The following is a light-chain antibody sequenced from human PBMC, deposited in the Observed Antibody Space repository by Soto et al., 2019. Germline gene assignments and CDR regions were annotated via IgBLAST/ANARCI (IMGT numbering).Light chain of an antibody. CDR1: QSVSSSY. V-gene: IGKV3-20*01. CDR3: QQYTGQTTT. J-gene: IGKJ5*01. Sequence: PGERATLSCRASQSVSSSYLAWYPQRPGQAPRLLIYGASTRAAGIPDRFSGSGAGTEFTRTITRLEPEDSAVYFCQQYTGQTTTFGQGTRLEIK. CDR2: GAS.